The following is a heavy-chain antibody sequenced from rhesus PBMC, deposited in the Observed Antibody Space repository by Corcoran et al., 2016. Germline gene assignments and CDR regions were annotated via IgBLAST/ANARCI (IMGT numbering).Heavy chain of an antibody. CDR3: AREPPHYYSGSYYGLDS. Sequence: QVQLQESGPGLVKPSETLSLTCAVSGYSISGYYWSWIRQSPGKGLECIGYITYSGRTSYNPSLKSRVTSSRDTSKNQFALKLSSGTAADTAVYYCAREPPHYYSGSYYGLDSWGQGVVVTVYS. D-gene: IGHD3-16*01. V-gene: IGHV4-122*02. CDR2: ITYSGRT. J-gene: IGHJ6*01. CDR1: GYSISGYY.